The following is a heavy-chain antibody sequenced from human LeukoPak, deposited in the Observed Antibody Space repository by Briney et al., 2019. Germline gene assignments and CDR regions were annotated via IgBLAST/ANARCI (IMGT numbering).Heavy chain of an antibody. D-gene: IGHD3-3*01. J-gene: IGHJ6*03. Sequence: GGSLRLSCAASGFTFSSYAMSWVRQAPGKGLEWVSAISGSGYITYYAASVKGRFTISRDSSKTTLYLQMNSLRAEDTALYYCAKDVRDFWSGYYSPYMDVWGKGTTVTVSS. V-gene: IGHV3-23*01. CDR1: GFTFSSYA. CDR3: AKDVRDFWSGYYSPYMDV. CDR2: ISGSGYIT.